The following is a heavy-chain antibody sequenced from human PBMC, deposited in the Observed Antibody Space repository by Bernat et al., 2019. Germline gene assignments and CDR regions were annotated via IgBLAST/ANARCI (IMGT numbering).Heavy chain of an antibody. CDR2: ISYDGSNK. Sequence: QVQLVESGGGVVQPGRSLRLSCAASGFTFSSYGMHWVRQAPGKGLEWVAVISYDGSNKYYADSVKGRFTISRDDSKNTLYLQMNSLRAEDTAVYYCAKGPSAADYWGQGTLVTVSS. CDR3: AKGPSAADY. CDR1: GFTFSSYG. J-gene: IGHJ4*02. V-gene: IGHV3-30*18. D-gene: IGHD6-19*01.